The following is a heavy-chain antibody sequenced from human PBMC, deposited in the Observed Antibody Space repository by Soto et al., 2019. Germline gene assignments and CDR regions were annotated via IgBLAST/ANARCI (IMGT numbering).Heavy chain of an antibody. CDR3: ARLISDKGNYGAYYFDY. Sequence: QVQLQESGPGLVKPSQTLSLTCTVSGGSIRSGGYYWSWIRQHPGKGLEWIGYIHYSGSTYYNPAPKSRVSISLDTSKHQCSLYLSSVTAADTAMYDCARLISDKGNYGAYYFDYWGPGTLVTVAS. CDR1: GGSIRSGGYY. J-gene: IGHJ4*02. D-gene: IGHD4-17*01. CDR2: IHYSGST. V-gene: IGHV4-31*03.